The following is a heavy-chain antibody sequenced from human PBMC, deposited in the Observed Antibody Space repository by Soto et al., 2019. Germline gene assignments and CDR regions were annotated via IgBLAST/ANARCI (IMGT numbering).Heavy chain of an antibody. Sequence: PGGSLRLSCAASGFTFSSYGMHWVRQAPGKGLEWVAVIWYDGSNKYYADSVKGRFTISRDNSKNTLYLQMNSLRAEDTAVYYCARSITMIVVVPGAFDIWGQGTMVTVSS. D-gene: IGHD3-22*01. CDR2: IWYDGSNK. V-gene: IGHV3-33*08. J-gene: IGHJ3*02. CDR1: GFTFSSYG. CDR3: ARSITMIVVVPGAFDI.